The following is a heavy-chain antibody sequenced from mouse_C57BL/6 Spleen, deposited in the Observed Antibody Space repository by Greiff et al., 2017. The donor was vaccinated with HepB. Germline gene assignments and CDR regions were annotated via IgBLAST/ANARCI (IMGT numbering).Heavy chain of an antibody. CDR2: IYPGSGST. CDR1: GYTFTSYW. J-gene: IGHJ4*01. D-gene: IGHD1-1*01. V-gene: IGHV1-55*01. Sequence: QVQLQQPGAELVKPGASVKMSCKASGYTFTSYWITWVKQRPGQGLEWIGDIYPGSGSTNYNEKFKSKATLTVDTSSSPAYMQLSSLTSEDSAVYYCARGNYGRKDYAMDYWGQGTSVTVSS. CDR3: ARGNYGRKDYAMDY.